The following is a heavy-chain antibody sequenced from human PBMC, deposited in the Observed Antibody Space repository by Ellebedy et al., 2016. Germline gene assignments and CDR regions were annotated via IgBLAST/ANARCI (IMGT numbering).Heavy chain of an antibody. J-gene: IGHJ4*02. Sequence: GGSLRLSXAASGFTFNNYAMSWVRQAPGKGLEWVSAISGSGGTYYADSVKGRFTISRDNSKNTVYLQMNSLRAEDTAVYYCARDGGPSSAYCGGDCYPPFDYWGQGTLVIVSS. CDR1: GFTFNNYA. D-gene: IGHD2-21*01. V-gene: IGHV3-23*01. CDR3: ARDGGPSSAYCGGDCYPPFDY. CDR2: ISGSGGT.